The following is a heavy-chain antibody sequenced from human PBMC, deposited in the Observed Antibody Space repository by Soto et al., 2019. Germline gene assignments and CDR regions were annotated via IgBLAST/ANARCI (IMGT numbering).Heavy chain of an antibody. CDR3: AREDRDRETGLVPAAIDGMDV. CDR2: IIPSFGIP. CDR1: GGTFSRYS. Sequence: QVQLVQSGAEVKKPGSSVKVSCKASGGTFSRYSITWVRQAPGHGLEWIGRIIPSFGIPTYTQKFQRRVTFTADESTSTAYMEVSSLRSDDTAVYYCAREDRDRETGLVPAAIDGMDVWGQGTTVTVSS. D-gene: IGHD2-2*01. J-gene: IGHJ6*02. V-gene: IGHV1-69*08.